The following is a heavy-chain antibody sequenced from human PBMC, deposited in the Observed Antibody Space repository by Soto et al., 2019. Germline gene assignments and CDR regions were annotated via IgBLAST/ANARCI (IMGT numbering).Heavy chain of an antibody. CDR3: AKAALEYGDSILYYFDY. Sequence: GGSLRLSCAASGFTFSSYGMHWVRQAPGKGLEWVAVIWYDGSNKYYADSVKGRFTISRDNSKNTLYLQMNSLRAEDTAVYYCAKAALEYGDSILYYFDYWGQGTLVTVSS. CDR1: GFTFSSYG. J-gene: IGHJ4*02. D-gene: IGHD4-17*01. CDR2: IWYDGSNK. V-gene: IGHV3-30*02.